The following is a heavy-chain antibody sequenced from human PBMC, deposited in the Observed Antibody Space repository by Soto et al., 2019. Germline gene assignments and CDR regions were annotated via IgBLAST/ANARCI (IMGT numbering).Heavy chain of an antibody. CDR1: GGSISSGGYY. Sequence: QVQLQESGPGLVKPSQTLSLTCTVSGGSISSGGYYWSWIRQHPGKGLEWIGYIYYSGSTCYNPSLKSRVTISVDTSKNQFSLKLSSVTAADTAVYYCARGSYSGSYPFDYWGQGTLVTVSS. D-gene: IGHD1-26*01. CDR2: IYYSGST. V-gene: IGHV4-31*03. CDR3: ARGSYSGSYPFDY. J-gene: IGHJ4*02.